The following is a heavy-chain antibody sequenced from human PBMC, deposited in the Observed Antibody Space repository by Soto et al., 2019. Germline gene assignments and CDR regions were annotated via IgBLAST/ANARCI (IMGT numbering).Heavy chain of an antibody. CDR2: MNPNSGNT. Sequence: GASVKVSCKASGYTFTSYDINWVRQATGQGLEWMGWMNPNSGNTGYAQKFQGRVTMTRNTSISTAYMELSSLRSEDTAVYYCAVVLDDVLVSSDDAFDIWGQGTMVTVSS. V-gene: IGHV1-8*01. CDR3: AVVLDDVLVSSDDAFDI. D-gene: IGHD3-16*01. J-gene: IGHJ3*02. CDR1: GYTFTSYD.